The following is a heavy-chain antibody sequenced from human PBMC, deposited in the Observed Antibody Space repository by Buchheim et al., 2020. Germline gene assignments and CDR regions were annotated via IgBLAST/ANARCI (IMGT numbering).Heavy chain of an antibody. J-gene: IGHJ2*01. CDR2: INSDGSST. V-gene: IGHV3-74*01. CDR3: ARVTYCGGDCYPFLYWYFDL. D-gene: IGHD2-21*02. Sequence: EVQLVESGGGLVQPGGSLRLSCAASGFTFSSYWMHWVRQAPGKGLVWVSRINSDGSSTSYADSVKGRFTISRDNAKNTLSLQMNSLRAEDTAVYYCARVTYCGGDCYPFLYWYFDLWGRGT. CDR1: GFTFSSYW.